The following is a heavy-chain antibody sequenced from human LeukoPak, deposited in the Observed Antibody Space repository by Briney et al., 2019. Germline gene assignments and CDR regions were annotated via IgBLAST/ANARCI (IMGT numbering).Heavy chain of an antibody. D-gene: IGHD1-26*01. CDR1: GGSLSGYY. CDR2: VNESGST. CDR3: ARLYQVGAITDY. J-gene: IGHJ4*02. Sequence: SETLSLTCAVYGGSLSGYYWSWIRQRPGKGLEWIGEVNESGSTNYNPSLKSRVTISVDTSKNQFSLKLSSVTAADTAVYYCARLYQVGAITDYWGQGTLVTVSS. V-gene: IGHV4-34*01.